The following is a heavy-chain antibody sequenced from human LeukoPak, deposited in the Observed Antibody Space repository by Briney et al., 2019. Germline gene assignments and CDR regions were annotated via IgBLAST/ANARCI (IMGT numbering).Heavy chain of an antibody. CDR1: GFTFSTYV. V-gene: IGHV3-23*01. J-gene: IGHJ6*02. Sequence: PGGSLRLSCAASGFTFSTYVMTWVRQAPGKGLEWVSAILGSGGGTYYTDSVKGRFTISRDNSKNTLYLQMNSLRAEDTAVYYCATTPGAYYYYHIDVWGQGTTVTVSS. CDR2: ILGSGGGT. CDR3: ATTPGAYYYYHIDV. D-gene: IGHD1/OR15-1a*01.